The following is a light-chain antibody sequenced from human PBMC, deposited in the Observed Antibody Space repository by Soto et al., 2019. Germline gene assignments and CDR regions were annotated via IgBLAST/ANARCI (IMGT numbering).Light chain of an antibody. CDR3: QQYNNWPPLT. Sequence: EIGITQSPASLSVSPGERATVSCRASQSVNSNLAWYQQKPGQAPRLLIYGASTRATGIPARFSGSGSGTEFTLTISSLQSEDFAVYYCQQYNNWPPLTFGGGTKVEIK. CDR1: QSVNSN. J-gene: IGKJ4*01. V-gene: IGKV3-15*01. CDR2: GAS.